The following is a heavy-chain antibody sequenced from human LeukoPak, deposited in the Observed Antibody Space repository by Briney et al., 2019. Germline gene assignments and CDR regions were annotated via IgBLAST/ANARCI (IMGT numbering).Heavy chain of an antibody. CDR1: GGSISSYY. CDR3: ARGGGVAGTPYNPYDY. D-gene: IGHD6-19*01. Sequence: PSETLSLTCTVSGGSISSYYWSWIRRPPGKGLERIGYIYYSGSTNYNPSLKSRVTISVDTSKNQFSLKLSSVTAADTAVYYCARGGGVAGTPYNPYDYWGQGTLVTVSS. V-gene: IGHV4-59*01. J-gene: IGHJ4*02. CDR2: IYYSGST.